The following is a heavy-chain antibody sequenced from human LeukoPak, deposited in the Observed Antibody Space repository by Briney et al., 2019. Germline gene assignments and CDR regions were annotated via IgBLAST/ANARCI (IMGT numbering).Heavy chain of an antibody. Sequence: PGGSLRLSCKASGFTFGDYAMSWVRQAPGKGLEWVGFIRSKAYGGTTEYAASVKGRFTISRDDSKSIAYLQMNSLKTEDTAVFYCTTYLRLGYCSGGTCLGAFDIWGQGTMVTVSS. J-gene: IGHJ3*02. CDR2: IRSKAYGGTT. V-gene: IGHV3-49*04. CDR1: GFTFGDYA. CDR3: TTYLRLGYCSGGTCLGAFDI. D-gene: IGHD2-15*01.